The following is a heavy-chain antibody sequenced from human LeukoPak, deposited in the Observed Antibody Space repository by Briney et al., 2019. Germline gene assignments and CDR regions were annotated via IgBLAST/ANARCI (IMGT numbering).Heavy chain of an antibody. V-gene: IGHV3-23*01. CDR2: INGSRGSK. J-gene: IGHJ4*02. Sequence: GGSLRLSCPASGFTFSSYAMSWVRQAPGEGLEWVSAINGSRGSKYHAAAAKGRFTIARGNSKETLFLQIDKLRAERTALYYCAEQSRDGYNSFRDWGQGTLVTVSS. CDR1: GFTFSSYA. CDR3: AEQSRDGYNSFRD. D-gene: IGHD5-24*01.